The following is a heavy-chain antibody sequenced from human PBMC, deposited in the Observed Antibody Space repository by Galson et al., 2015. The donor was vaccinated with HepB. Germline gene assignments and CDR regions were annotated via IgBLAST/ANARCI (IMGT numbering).Heavy chain of an antibody. CDR3: TTDPWYSSSSNWFDP. CDR2: IKSKTDGGTT. J-gene: IGHJ5*02. Sequence: SLRLSCAASGFTFSNAWMSWVRQAPGKGLEWVGRIKSKTDGGTTDYAAPVKGRFTISRDDSKNTLYLQMNSLKTEDTAVYYCTTDPWYSSSSNWFDPWGQGTLVTVSS. D-gene: IGHD6-13*01. CDR1: GFTFSNAW. V-gene: IGHV3-15*01.